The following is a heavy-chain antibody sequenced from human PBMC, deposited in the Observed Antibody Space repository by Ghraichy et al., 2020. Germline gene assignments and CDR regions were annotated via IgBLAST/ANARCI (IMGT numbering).Heavy chain of an antibody. CDR1: GLTVSTNY. V-gene: IGHV3-53*01. D-gene: IGHD3-10*01. Sequence: GGSLRLSCAASGLTVSTNYMNWVRQAPGKGLEWVALIFGGGGTKYADSVTGRFTISRDDYKNTVSLQMNGLRVDDTAVYYCARDRVGDGALDIWGQGTVGTVSS. J-gene: IGHJ3*02. CDR3: ARDRVGDGALDI. CDR2: IFGGGGT.